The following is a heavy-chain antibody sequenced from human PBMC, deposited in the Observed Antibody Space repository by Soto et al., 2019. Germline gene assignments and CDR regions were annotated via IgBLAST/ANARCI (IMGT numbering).Heavy chain of an antibody. CDR1: GFTFSSYA. V-gene: IGHV3-23*01. D-gene: IGHD3-22*01. CDR3: AKDLRARSPYYYDSSGLGYFDY. J-gene: IGHJ4*02. CDR2: ISGSGGST. Sequence: GSLRLSCAASGFTFSSYAMSWVRQAPGKGLEWVSAISGSGGSTYYADSVKGRFTISRDNSKNTLYLQMNSLRAEDTAVYYCAKDLRARSPYYYDSSGLGYFDYWGQGTLVTVSS.